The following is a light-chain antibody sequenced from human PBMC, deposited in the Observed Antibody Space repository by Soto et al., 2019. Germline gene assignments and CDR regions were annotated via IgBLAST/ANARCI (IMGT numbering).Light chain of an antibody. Sequence: MVLTQSPGALSFAPGEGATLXCRGXQSVSNNYQAWYQQKSGQAPRLLIYGASVRATGIPDRFSGSGSGTDFTLTISRLEPEDFAVYYCQQYGSSPPITFGQGTRLEIK. J-gene: IGKJ5*01. CDR2: GAS. V-gene: IGKV3-20*01. CDR3: QQYGSSPPIT. CDR1: QSVSNNY.